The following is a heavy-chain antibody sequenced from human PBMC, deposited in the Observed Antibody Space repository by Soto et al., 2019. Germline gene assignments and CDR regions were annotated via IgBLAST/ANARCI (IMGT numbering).Heavy chain of an antibody. V-gene: IGHV3-74*01. CDR1: GFTFSSYW. CDR3: ARAGGSYYYFDY. CDR2: INSDGSST. J-gene: IGHJ4*02. D-gene: IGHD1-26*01. Sequence: EVQLVESGGGLVQPGGSLRLSCAASGFTFSSYWMHWVRQAPGKGLVWVSRINSDGSSTSYADSVKGRFTISRDNAQNTLYLHMNCLRAEDTAVYYCARAGGSYYYFDYWGQGTLVTVSS.